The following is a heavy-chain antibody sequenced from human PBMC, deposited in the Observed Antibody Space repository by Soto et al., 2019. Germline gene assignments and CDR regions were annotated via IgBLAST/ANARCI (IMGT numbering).Heavy chain of an antibody. CDR1: GGTFSSYA. CDR2: IIPIFGTA. J-gene: IGHJ4*02. D-gene: IGHD6-19*01. CDR3: ARDLGAVAGIADLDF. Sequence: SSVKVSCKASGGTFSSYAISWVRQAPGQGLEWMGGIIPIFGTANYAQKFQGRVTITADESTSTAYMELSSLRSEDTAVYYCARDLGAVAGIADLDFWGQGTLVTVSS. V-gene: IGHV1-69*13.